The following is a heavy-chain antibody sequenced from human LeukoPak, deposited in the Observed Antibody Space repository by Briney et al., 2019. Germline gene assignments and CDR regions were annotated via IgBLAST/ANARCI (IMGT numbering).Heavy chain of an antibody. CDR2: ISSSSSTI. CDR3: AKAGLSRFDY. Sequence: PGGSLRLSCAASGFTFSSYSMNWVRQAPGKGLEWVSYISSSSSTIYYADSVKGRFTISRDNAKNSLYLQMNSLRVEDTAVYYCAKAGLSRFDYWGQGTLVTVSS. V-gene: IGHV3-48*01. CDR1: GFTFSSYS. J-gene: IGHJ4*02.